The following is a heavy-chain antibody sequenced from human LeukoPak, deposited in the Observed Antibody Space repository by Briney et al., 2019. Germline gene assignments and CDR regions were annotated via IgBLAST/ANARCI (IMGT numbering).Heavy chain of an antibody. CDR2: INSDGSST. Sequence: PGGSLRLSCAASGFTFSNYWMHWVRQAPGKGLVWVSRINSDGSSTSYADSVKGRFTISRDNAKNTQYLQMNSLRAEDTAVYYCAKVSAWAMVGATYFDYWGQGTLVTVSS. V-gene: IGHV3-74*01. CDR3: AKVSAWAMVGATYFDY. D-gene: IGHD1-26*01. J-gene: IGHJ4*02. CDR1: GFTFSNYW.